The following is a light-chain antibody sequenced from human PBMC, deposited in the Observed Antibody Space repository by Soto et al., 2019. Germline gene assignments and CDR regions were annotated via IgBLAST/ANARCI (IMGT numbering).Light chain of an antibody. CDR1: QNVYSY. CDR2: DVS. J-gene: IGKJ1*01. CDR3: QQRGNWPPTWT. Sequence: DIVLTQSPATLSLSPGERATLSCRAGQNVYSYVALYQQKIGQAPRLLIYDVSNRATDIPARFSGSGSGTDFTLTISSLEPEDFGVYYCQQRGNWPPTWTFGQGTKVDI. V-gene: IGKV3-11*01.